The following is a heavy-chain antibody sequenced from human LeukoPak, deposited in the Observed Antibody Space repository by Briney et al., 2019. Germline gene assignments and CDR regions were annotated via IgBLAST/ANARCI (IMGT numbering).Heavy chain of an antibody. CDR3: ARESLPWLVLSVPDY. Sequence: PGGSLRLSCAASGFTFSSYAMHWVRQAPGKGLEWVAVISYDGSNKYYADSVKGRFTISRDNSKNTLYLQMNSLRAEDTAVYYCARESLPWLVLSVPDYWGQGTLVTVSS. V-gene: IGHV3-30*04. D-gene: IGHD6-19*01. CDR1: GFTFSSYA. CDR2: ISYDGSNK. J-gene: IGHJ4*02.